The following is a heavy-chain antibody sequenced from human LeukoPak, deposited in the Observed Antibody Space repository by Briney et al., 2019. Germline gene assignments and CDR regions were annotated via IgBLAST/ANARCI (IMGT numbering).Heavy chain of an antibody. CDR2: IKPDGNDK. D-gene: IGHD5-12*01. J-gene: IGHJ4*02. CDR3: ARDRGYTQDY. V-gene: IGHV3-7*05. CDR1: GFAFNTYW. Sequence: GGSLRLSCTASGFAFNTYWMSWVRQAPGKGLKWVANIKPDGNDKYYVDSVKGRFTISRDNAKDSLYLQMNSLRAEDTAVYYCARDRGYTQDYWGQGTLVTVSS.